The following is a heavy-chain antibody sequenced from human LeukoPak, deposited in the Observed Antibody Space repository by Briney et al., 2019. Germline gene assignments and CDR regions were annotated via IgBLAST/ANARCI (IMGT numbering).Heavy chain of an antibody. D-gene: IGHD1-26*01. J-gene: IGHJ4*02. Sequence: GGSLRLSCAASGFTFSSYGMHWVRQAPGKGLEWVAVIWCDGSNKYYADSVKGRFTISRDNSKNTLYLQMNSLRAEDTAVYYSPRDTGVGATGWDYFDYWGQGTLVTVSS. CDR2: IWCDGSNK. CDR3: PRDTGVGATGWDYFDY. CDR1: GFTFSSYG. V-gene: IGHV3-33*01.